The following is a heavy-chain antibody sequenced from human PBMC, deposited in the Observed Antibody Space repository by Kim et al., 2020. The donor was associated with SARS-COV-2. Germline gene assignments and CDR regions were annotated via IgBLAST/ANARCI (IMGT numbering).Heavy chain of an antibody. D-gene: IGHD3-9*01. CDR3: AKRHVDWLSNWFDP. Sequence: DAVKGRFTISRDNAKNTLYLQMNSLRAEDTAVYYCAKRHVDWLSNWFDPWGQGTLVTVSS. J-gene: IGHJ5*02. V-gene: IGHV3-23*01.